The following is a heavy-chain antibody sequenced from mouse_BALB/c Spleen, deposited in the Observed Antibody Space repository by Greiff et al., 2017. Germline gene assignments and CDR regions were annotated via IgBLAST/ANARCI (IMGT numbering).Heavy chain of an antibody. CDR2: INPYNDGT. CDR3: ARSPDTYYAMDY. CDR1: GYTFTSYV. J-gene: IGHJ4*01. Sequence: EVHLVESGPELVKPGASVKMSCKASGYTFTSYVMHWVKQKPGQGLEWIGYINPYNDGTKYNEKFKGKATLTSDKSSSTAYMELSSLTSEDSAVYYCARSPDTYYAMDYWGQGTSVTVSS. V-gene: IGHV1-14*01.